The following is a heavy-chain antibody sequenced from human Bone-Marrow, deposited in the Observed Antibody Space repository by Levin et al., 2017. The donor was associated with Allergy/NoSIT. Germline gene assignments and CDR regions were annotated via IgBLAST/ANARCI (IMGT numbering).Heavy chain of an antibody. D-gene: IGHD2-21*02. J-gene: IGHJ5*02. Sequence: PSETLSLTCTVSGGSISSSVWWTWVRQPPGKGLEWIGDIFHNGNANYNPSLQSRVTISVDKPKNHFSLNLNSVTAADTAVYYCARVGGNCDGDCYPNYFDPWGQGTLVTVSS. CDR2: IFHNGNA. CDR1: GGSISSSVW. V-gene: IGHV4-4*02. CDR3: ARVGGNCDGDCYPNYFDP.